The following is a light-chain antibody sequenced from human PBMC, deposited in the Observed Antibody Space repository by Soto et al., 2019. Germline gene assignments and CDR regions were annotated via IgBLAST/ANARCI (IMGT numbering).Light chain of an antibody. Sequence: KNSAVTLSLKQREGATLSCRASQSVGSNLAWYQQKPGQAPRLLIYGASTRATSIPARFSGSGSGTDFSLTISSLQPEDFATYCCQQSYYPPLSFGDLTIVDIK. CDR2: GAS. J-gene: IGKJ3*01. V-gene: IGKV3-15*01. CDR3: QQSYYPPLS. CDR1: QSVGSN.